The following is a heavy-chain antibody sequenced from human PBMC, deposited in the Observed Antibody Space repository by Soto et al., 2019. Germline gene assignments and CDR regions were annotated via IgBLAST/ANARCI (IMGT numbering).Heavy chain of an antibody. V-gene: IGHV3-30*18. CDR1: GFTFSSYG. CDR3: AKGLRYFDWLIF. CDR2: ISYDGSNK. J-gene: IGHJ4*02. D-gene: IGHD3-9*01. Sequence: QPGGSLRLSCAASGFTFSSYGMHWVRQAPGKGLEWVAVISYDGSNKYYADSVKGRFTISRDNSKNTLYLQMNSLRAEDTAVYYCAKGLRYFDWLIFWGQGTLVTVSS.